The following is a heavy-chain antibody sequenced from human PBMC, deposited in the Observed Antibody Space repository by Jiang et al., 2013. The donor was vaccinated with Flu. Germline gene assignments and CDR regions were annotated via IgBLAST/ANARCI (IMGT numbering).Heavy chain of an antibody. J-gene: IGHJ3*02. CDR2: ISGSGGTT. D-gene: IGHD1-26*01. V-gene: IGHV3-48*03. Sequence: QGPGKGPEWISYISGSGGTTYYADSVKGRFTISRDNAKNSLYLQMNNLRAEDTAVYYCATVVGATSAWGDAFDIWGQGTIVTVSS. CDR3: ATVVGATSAWGDAFDI.